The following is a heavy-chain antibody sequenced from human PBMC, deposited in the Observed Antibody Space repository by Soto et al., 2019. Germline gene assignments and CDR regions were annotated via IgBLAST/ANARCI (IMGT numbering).Heavy chain of an antibody. V-gene: IGHV3-74*01. CDR1: GFTFSNWW. D-gene: IGHD5-12*01. J-gene: IGHJ4*02. Sequence: GGSLRLSCAASGFTFSNWWMHWVRQTPGRGLVWVSHINGDGTTTNYADSVKGRFTISRDNAKNTLYLQMNSLRAEDTGVYYCARDYISGSPNYWGQGTLVTVSS. CDR2: INGDGTTT. CDR3: ARDYISGSPNY.